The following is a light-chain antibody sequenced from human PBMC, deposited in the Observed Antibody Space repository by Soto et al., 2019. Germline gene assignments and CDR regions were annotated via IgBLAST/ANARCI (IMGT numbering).Light chain of an antibody. CDR1: QGISSY. J-gene: IGKJ1*01. CDR3: QQSYSTPKT. V-gene: IGKV1-39*01. Sequence: DIQLTQSPSFLSASLGDRVTITCRASQGISSYLGWYQQKPGKAPKLLIYAASSLQSGVPSRFSGSGSGTDFTLTISSLQPEDFATYYCQQSYSTPKTFGQGTKVDIK. CDR2: AAS.